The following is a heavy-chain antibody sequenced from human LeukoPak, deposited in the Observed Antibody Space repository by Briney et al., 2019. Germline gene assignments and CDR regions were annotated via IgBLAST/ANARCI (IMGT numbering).Heavy chain of an antibody. D-gene: IGHD6-19*01. CDR3: ARGEWLAERYMDY. V-gene: IGHV4-59*01. CDR1: GGSISSYY. J-gene: IGHJ4*02. Sequence: SETLSLTCTVSGGSISSYYWSWIRQPPGKGLEWIGYIYYSGSTNYNPSLKSRVTISVDTSKNQFSLKLSSVTAADTAVYYCARGEWLAERYMDYWGQGTLVTVSS. CDR2: IYYSGST.